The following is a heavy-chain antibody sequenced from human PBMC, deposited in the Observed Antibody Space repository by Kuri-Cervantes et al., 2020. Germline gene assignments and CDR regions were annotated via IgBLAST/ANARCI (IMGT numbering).Heavy chain of an antibody. Sequence: ASVKVSCKASGYTFTSYCMHWVRQAPGQGLEWMGIINPSGGSTSYAQKFQGRVTMTRDTSITTAYMEVSRLTSDDTAVYYCAREPRPGSGYSDYWGQGTLVTVSS. D-gene: IGHD3-10*01. V-gene: IGHV1-46*01. J-gene: IGHJ4*02. CDR3: AREPRPGSGYSDY. CDR1: GYTFTSYC. CDR2: INPSGGST.